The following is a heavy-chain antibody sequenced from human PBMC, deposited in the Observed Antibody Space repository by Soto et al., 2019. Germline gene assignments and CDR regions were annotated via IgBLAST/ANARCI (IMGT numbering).Heavy chain of an antibody. J-gene: IGHJ5*02. V-gene: IGHV3-66*01. CDR2: IYSGGTT. Sequence: EVQLVESGGGLVQPGGSLRLSCAASGFTVSSNYMSWVRQAPGKGLEWVSVIYSGGTTYYADSVKGRFTISRDNSKNTLYLQMNSLRAEDTAVYYCARNGDSSDYRGWFDPWGHGTPVTVSS. CDR1: GFTVSSNY. CDR3: ARNGDSSDYRGWFDP. D-gene: IGHD3-22*01.